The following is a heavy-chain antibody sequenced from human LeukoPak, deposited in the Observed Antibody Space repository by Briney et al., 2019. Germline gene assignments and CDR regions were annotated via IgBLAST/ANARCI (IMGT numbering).Heavy chain of an antibody. J-gene: IGHJ6*03. CDR1: GGSIRSYY. D-gene: IGHD6-6*01. Sequence: ETLSLTCTVSGGSIRSYYWSWIRQPAGTGLEWIGRIYTSGSTNYNPSLKSRVTMSVDTSKNQFSLKLSSVTAADTAVYYCARDRSIAARPGYYYYYMDVWGKGTTVTVSS. V-gene: IGHV4-4*07. CDR2: IYTSGST. CDR3: ARDRSIAARPGYYYYYMDV.